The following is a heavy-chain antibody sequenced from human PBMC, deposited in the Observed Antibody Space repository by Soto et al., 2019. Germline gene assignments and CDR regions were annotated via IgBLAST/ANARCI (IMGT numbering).Heavy chain of an antibody. CDR3: ARSTVISYYYYYYMDV. CDR1: GFTFSSYS. CDR2: ISSSSSTI. J-gene: IGHJ6*03. D-gene: IGHD4-17*01. Sequence: GGSLRLSCAASGFTFSSYSMNWVRQAPGKGLEWVSYISSSSSTIYYADSVKGRFTISRDNAKNSLYLQMNSLRAEDTAVYYCARSTVISYYYYYYMDVWGKGTTVTVSS. V-gene: IGHV3-48*01.